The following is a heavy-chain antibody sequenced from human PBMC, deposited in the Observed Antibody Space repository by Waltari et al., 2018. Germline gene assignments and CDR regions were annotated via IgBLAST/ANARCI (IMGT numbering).Heavy chain of an antibody. D-gene: IGHD6-19*01. V-gene: IGHV4-34*02. J-gene: IGHJ1*01. Sequence: QVELQQWGAGLLRPSETLSLTCAVYGVSLSDYYWTWIRQPLGQGLEWIGENHLGEVTYYNPSLEGRVTILLDKSKNHFSLHLVSVTAADTARYYCVTGPRDKWVGRYSGEFFHHWGPGTLVTVSS. CDR1: GVSLSDYY. CDR2: NHLGEVT. CDR3: VTGPRDKWVGRYSGEFFHH.